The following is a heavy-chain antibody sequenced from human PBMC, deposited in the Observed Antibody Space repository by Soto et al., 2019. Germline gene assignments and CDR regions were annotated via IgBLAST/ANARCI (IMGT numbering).Heavy chain of an antibody. V-gene: IGHV3-23*01. Sequence: EVHLLQSGGGLVQPGGSLRLSCAASGFSFSSFALSWVRQSPGKGLEWVAAVSGRGGDTYYANSVKGRFTISRDNSQNTLFLQMNSLRAEDSAIYCCEKDPVYDFWSGFSAVYFDYWGQGTLVTVSS. CDR3: EKDPVYDFWSGFSAVYFDY. J-gene: IGHJ4*02. D-gene: IGHD3-3*01. CDR2: VSGRGGDT. CDR1: GFSFSSFA.